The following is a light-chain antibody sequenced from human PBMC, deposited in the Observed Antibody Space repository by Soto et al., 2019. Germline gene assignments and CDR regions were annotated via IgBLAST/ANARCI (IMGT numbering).Light chain of an antibody. V-gene: IGLV1-40*01. CDR3: QSYDXSLSGSV. Sequence: QSVLTQPPSVSGAPGQRVTISCTGSSSNIGAGYDVHWYQQLPGTAPKLLIYGNSNRPSGVPDRFSGSKSGTSASLAITGLQAEDEADYYCQSYDXSLSGSVFGTGTKVTVL. J-gene: IGLJ1*01. CDR1: SSNIGAGYD. CDR2: GNS.